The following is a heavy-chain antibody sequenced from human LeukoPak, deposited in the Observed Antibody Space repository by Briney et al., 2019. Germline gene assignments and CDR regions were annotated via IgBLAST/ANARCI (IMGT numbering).Heavy chain of an antibody. D-gene: IGHD6-13*01. Sequence: GGSLRLCCAASGFTFRTYAMSWVRQAPGKGLEWVSGISDSGDGTYYAESVKGRFIISSDNSKNTVFLQMNSLRADGTAKYYCAKDKAPGSWHTPSDFWVQGTLVTVSS. V-gene: IGHV3-23*01. CDR2: ISDSGDGT. CDR3: AKDKAPGSWHTPSDF. J-gene: IGHJ4*02. CDR1: GFTFRTYA.